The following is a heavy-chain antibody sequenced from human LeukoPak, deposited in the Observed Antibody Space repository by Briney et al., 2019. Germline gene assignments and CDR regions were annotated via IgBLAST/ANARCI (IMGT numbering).Heavy chain of an antibody. J-gene: IGHJ6*03. D-gene: IGHD3-3*01. V-gene: IGHV5-51*01. CDR3: ARHRITIFGVVPYYYMDV. Sequence: GESLKISCKGSGYRFTSYWIGWVRQMPGKGLEWMGIIYPGDSDTRYSPSFQGQVTISADKSISTAYLQWSSLKASDTAMYYCARHRITIFGVVPYYYMDVWGKGTTVTVSS. CDR1: GYRFTSYW. CDR2: IYPGDSDT.